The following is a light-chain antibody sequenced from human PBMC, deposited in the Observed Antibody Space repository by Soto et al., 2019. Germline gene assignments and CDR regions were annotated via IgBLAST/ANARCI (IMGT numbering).Light chain of an antibody. Sequence: QSALTQPASVSGSPGQSITISCTGISSDDGRYNRVSWYQRHPDKAPKLMIYEDNRRPSGVSHRFSGSKSGNTASLTISGLQDEDEADYYCWSYAGSSTYVVFGGGTKLTVL. V-gene: IGLV2-23*01. J-gene: IGLJ2*01. CDR1: SSDDGRYNR. CDR3: WSYAGSSTYVV. CDR2: EDN.